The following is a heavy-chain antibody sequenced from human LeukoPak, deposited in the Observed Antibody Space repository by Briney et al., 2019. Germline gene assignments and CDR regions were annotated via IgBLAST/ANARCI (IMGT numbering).Heavy chain of an antibody. CDR2: INPNSGGT. D-gene: IGHD3-22*01. CDR3: ARDRGHDYYDSSEGPAFDI. CDR1: GYTFTGYY. Sequence: GASVKVSCKASGYTFTGYYMHWVRQAPGQGLEWMGRINPNSGGTNYAQKFQGRVTMTRDTSISTAYMELSRLRSDDTAVYYCARDRGHDYYDSSEGPAFDIWGQGTMVTVSS. J-gene: IGHJ3*02. V-gene: IGHV1-2*06.